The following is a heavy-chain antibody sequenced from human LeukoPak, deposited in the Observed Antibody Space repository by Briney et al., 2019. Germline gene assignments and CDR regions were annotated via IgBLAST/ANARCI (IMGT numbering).Heavy chain of an antibody. Sequence: SETLSLTCTVSGVSVSSGSYYWSWIRQPPGKGLEWIGYIYYSGSTNYNPSLKSRVTISVDTSKNQFSPKLSSVTAADTAVYYCATIEGYWGQGTLVTVSS. D-gene: IGHD5-24*01. CDR3: ATIEGY. CDR1: GVSVSSGSYY. CDR2: IYYSGST. J-gene: IGHJ4*02. V-gene: IGHV4-61*01.